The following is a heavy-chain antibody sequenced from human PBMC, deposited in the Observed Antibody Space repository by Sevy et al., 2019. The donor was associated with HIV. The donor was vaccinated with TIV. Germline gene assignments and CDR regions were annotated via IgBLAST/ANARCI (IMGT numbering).Heavy chain of an antibody. V-gene: IGHV3-53*01. J-gene: IGHJ5*02. D-gene: IGHD3-3*01. CDR2: IYSGGST. Sequence: GGSLRLSCAASGFTVSSNYMSWVRQAPGKGLEWVSVIYSGGSTYYADSVKGRFTISRDNSKNTLYLQMNSLRAEDTXXXYCARVRYDFWSGYYTGENNWFDPWGQGTLVTVSS. CDR1: GFTVSSNY. CDR3: ARVRYDFWSGYYTGENNWFDP.